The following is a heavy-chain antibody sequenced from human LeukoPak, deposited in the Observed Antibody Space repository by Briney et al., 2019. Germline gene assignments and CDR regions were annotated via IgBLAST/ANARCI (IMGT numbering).Heavy chain of an antibody. CDR2: MNPNSGNT. D-gene: IGHD5-12*01. CDR1: GYTFTSYD. V-gene: IGHV1-8*01. Sequence: ASVKVSCKASGYTFTSYDINWVRQATGQGLEWMGWMNPNSGNTGYAQKFQGRVTMTRNTSISTAYMELSSLRSEDTAVYYCARGRRWLRRVRELMRGNWFDPWGQGTLVTVSS. J-gene: IGHJ5*02. CDR3: ARGRRWLRRVRELMRGNWFDP.